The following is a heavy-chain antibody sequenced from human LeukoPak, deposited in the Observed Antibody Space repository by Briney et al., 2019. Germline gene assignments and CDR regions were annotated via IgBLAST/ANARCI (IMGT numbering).Heavy chain of an antibody. Sequence: ASVKVSCKASGGTFSSYAISWVRQAPGQGLEWVGGIIPIFGTANYAQKFQGRVTITADESTSTAYMELSSLRSEDTAVYYCARSRDYGDYYYYYYMDVWGKGTTVTISS. CDR2: IIPIFGTA. V-gene: IGHV1-69*01. CDR3: ARSRDYGDYYYYYYMDV. D-gene: IGHD4-17*01. J-gene: IGHJ6*03. CDR1: GGTFSSYA.